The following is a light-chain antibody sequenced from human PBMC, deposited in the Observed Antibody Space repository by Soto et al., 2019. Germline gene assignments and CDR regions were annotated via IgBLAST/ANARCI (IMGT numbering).Light chain of an antibody. CDR3: QQTYSTPIT. V-gene: IGKV1-39*01. CDR2: AAS. J-gene: IGKJ5*01. Sequence: DIQLTQSPSFLSASVGDRVTITCRASQGISSYLAWYQQEPGKAPKLLIYAASTLQSGVPSRFSGNGSGTDFTLTISSLQPEDSATYYCQQTYSTPITFGQGTRLEIK. CDR1: QGISSY.